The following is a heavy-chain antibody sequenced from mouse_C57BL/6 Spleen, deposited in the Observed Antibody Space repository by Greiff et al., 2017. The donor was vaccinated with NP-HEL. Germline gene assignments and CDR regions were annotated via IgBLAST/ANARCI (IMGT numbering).Heavy chain of an antibody. J-gene: IGHJ2*01. CDR1: GFTFSSYG. D-gene: IGHD2-3*01. CDR2: ISSGGSYT. V-gene: IGHV5-6*01. CDR3: ARDGDGYYA. Sequence: EVHLVESGGDLVKPGGSLKLSCAASGFTFSSYGMSWVRQTPDKRLEWVATISSGGSYTYYPDSVKGRFTISRDNAKNTLYLQMSSLKSEDTAMYYCARDGDGYYAWGQGTTLTVSS.